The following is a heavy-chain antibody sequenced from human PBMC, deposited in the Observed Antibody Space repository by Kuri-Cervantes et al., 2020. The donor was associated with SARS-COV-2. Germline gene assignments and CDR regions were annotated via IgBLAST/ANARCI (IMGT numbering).Heavy chain of an antibody. CDR3: ARPLGEDIVVVPAATFDY. CDR1: GFTFSSYA. CDR2: IYSGGSST. D-gene: IGHD2-2*01. V-gene: IGHV3-23*03. Sequence: ETLSLTCAASGFTFSSYAMSWVRQAPGKGLEWVSVIYSGGSSTYYADSVKGRFTISRDNSKNTLYLQMNSLRAEDTAVYYCARPLGEDIVVVPAATFDYWGQGTLVTVSS. J-gene: IGHJ4*02.